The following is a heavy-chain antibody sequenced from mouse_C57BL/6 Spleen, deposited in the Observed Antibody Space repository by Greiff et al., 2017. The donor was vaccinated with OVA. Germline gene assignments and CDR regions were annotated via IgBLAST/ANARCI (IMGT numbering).Heavy chain of an antibody. CDR2: INPYNGGT. D-gene: IGHD2-1*01. Sequence: VQLKESGPVLVKPGASVKMSCKASGYTFTDYYMNWVKQSHGKSLEWIGVINPYNGGTSYNQKFKGKATLTVDKSSSTAYMELNSLTSEDSAVYYCAREVYGNWYFDVWGTGTTVTVSS. CDR3: AREVYGNWYFDV. CDR1: GYTFTDYY. J-gene: IGHJ1*03. V-gene: IGHV1-19*01.